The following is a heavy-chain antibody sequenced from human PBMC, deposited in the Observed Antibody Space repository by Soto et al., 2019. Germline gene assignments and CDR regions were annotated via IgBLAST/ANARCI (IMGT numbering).Heavy chain of an antibody. V-gene: IGHV4-34*01. CDR3: ARDKITVLFDY. D-gene: IGHD3-10*01. Sequence: QVQLQQWGAGLLKPSETLSLTCAVYGGSFSGYYWTWIRQPPGTGLEWIGEINHSGSTNYNPSLKSRVTISVDTSKIQSSLKLTSVTAADTAVYYCARDKITVLFDYWGQGTLVTVSS. CDR1: GGSFSGYY. CDR2: INHSGST. J-gene: IGHJ4*02.